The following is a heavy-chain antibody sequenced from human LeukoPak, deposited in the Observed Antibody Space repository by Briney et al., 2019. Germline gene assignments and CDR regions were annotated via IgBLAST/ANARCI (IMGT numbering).Heavy chain of an antibody. CDR2: ISAYNGNT. CDR1: GYTFTSYG. Sequence: ASVKVSCKASGYTFTSYGISWVRQAPGQGLEWMGWISAYNGNTNYAQKLQGRVTMTTDTSTSTAYVELRSLRSEDTAVYYCARARPGAYDILPGYVGYYFDYWGQGTLVTVSS. J-gene: IGHJ4*02. V-gene: IGHV1-18*01. CDR3: ARARPGAYDILPGYVGYYFDY. D-gene: IGHD3-9*01.